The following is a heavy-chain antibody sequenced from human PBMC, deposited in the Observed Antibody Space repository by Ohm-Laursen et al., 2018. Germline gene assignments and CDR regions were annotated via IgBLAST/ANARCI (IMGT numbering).Heavy chain of an antibody. J-gene: IGHJ3*02. CDR1: GFTFSSYW. V-gene: IGHV3-7*01. CDR2: IEQDGSEK. CDR3: FSGPSWEI. D-gene: IGHD1-26*01. Sequence: LRLSCAASGFTFSSYWMSWVRQAPGKGLEWVANIEQDGSEKYYVDSVTGRFTISRDNAKSSLYLQMNSLRAEDTAVYYCFSGPSWEIWGQGTVVTVSS.